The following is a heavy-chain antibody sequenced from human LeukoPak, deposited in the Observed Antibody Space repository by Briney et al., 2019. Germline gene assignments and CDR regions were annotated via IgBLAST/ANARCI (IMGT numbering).Heavy chain of an antibody. CDR3: AKPYYDILTGYNNY. J-gene: IGHJ4*02. Sequence: GGSLRLSCAASGFTFSSYAMSWVRQAPGKGLEWVSAISGSGGSTYYADSVKGRFTISRDNSKNTLYLQMNSLRAEDTAVYYCAKPYYDILTGYNNYWGQGTLVTVSS. D-gene: IGHD3-9*01. CDR2: ISGSGGST. CDR1: GFTFSSYA. V-gene: IGHV3-23*01.